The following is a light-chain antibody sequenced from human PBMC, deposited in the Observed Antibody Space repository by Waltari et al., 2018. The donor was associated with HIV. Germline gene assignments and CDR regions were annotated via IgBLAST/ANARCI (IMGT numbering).Light chain of an antibody. CDR2: EVN. V-gene: IGLV2-8*01. CDR3: ASYAGSRPFV. J-gene: IGLJ1*01. CDR1: TSDIGTYNS. Sequence: QSALTQPPSASGSPGQSVTLSCAGRTSDIGTYNSVSWYQQLPGQAPKLIIYEVNKRPSGVPDRFSGSKSGNTASLTVSGLQTGDEGDYYCASYAGSRPFVFGSGTKVTVV.